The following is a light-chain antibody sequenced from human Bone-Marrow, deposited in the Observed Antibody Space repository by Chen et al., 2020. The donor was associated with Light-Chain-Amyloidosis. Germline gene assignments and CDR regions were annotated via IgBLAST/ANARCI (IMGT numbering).Light chain of an antibody. CDR3: SSYTSSSTYV. CDR2: EVS. Sequence: SALTQPASVSGSPGQSITISCTGTSSDVGGYNYVSWYQQHPGKAPKLMIYEVSNRPSGVSNRFSGSKSGNTASLIISGLQAEDEADYYCSSYTSSSTYVFGTGTKVTVL. V-gene: IGLV2-14*01. CDR1: SSDVGGYNY. J-gene: IGLJ1*01.